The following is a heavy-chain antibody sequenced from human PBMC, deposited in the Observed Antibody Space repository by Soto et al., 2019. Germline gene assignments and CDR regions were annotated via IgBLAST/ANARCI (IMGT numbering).Heavy chain of an antibody. J-gene: IGHJ4*02. V-gene: IGHV4-39*01. Sequence: SETLSLTCTVSGGSISSSSYYWGWIRQPPGKGLEWIGSIYYSGSTYYNPSLKSRVTISVDTSKNQFSLKLSSVTAADTAVYYCARRGYSSSSTRYYFDYWGQGTLVTVS. D-gene: IGHD6-6*01. CDR3: ARRGYSSSSTRYYFDY. CDR1: GGSISSSSYY. CDR2: IYYSGST.